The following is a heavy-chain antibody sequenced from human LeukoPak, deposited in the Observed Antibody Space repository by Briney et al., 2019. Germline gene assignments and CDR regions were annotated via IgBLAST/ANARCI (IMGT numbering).Heavy chain of an antibody. Sequence: GGSLRLSCAASGFTFTDFHMHWVRQAPGKGLEWVAIVSSNADRKYYSDAVKGRFTISRDNSRSTLYLQMNSLRVEDTAVYYCAREMSYTEYFDYDAFDVWGQGTMVTVSS. CDR2: VSSNADRK. CDR3: AREMSYTEYFDYDAFDV. CDR1: GFTFTDFH. J-gene: IGHJ3*01. V-gene: IGHV3-30-3*01. D-gene: IGHD1-26*01.